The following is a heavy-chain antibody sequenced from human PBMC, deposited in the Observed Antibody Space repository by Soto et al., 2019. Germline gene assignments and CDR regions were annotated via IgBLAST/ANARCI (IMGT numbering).Heavy chain of an antibody. V-gene: IGHV3-30*18. CDR2: ISYDGSNK. J-gene: IGHJ6*03. CDR3: AKDSYYGSGIHYYYYYYMDV. CDR1: GFTFSSYG. D-gene: IGHD3-10*01. Sequence: GGSLRLSCAASGFTFSSYGMHWVRQAPGKGLEWVAVISYDGSNKYYADSVKGRFTISRDNSKNTLYLQMNSLRAEDTAVYYCAKDSYYGSGIHYYYYYYMDVWGKGTTVTVSS.